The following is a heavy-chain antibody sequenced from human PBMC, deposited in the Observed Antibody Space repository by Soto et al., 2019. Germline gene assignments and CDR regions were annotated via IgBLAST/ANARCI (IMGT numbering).Heavy chain of an antibody. CDR3: VRDSGAKLSSS. Sequence: SVKVSCKASGGTFSNYAINWVRQAPGQGLEWVGGIVPIYRTADYAQKFQGRVTIPADESARTSYMELRSLKSQDTAVYYCVRDSGAKLSSSWGQGTLVTVSS. CDR2: IVPIYRTA. V-gene: IGHV1-69*13. CDR1: GGTFSNYA. D-gene: IGHD6-13*01. J-gene: IGHJ4*02.